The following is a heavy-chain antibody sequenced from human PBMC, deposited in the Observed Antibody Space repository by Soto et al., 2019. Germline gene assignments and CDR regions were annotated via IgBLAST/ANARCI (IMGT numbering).Heavy chain of an antibody. CDR2: ISSSSSYI. V-gene: IGHV3-21*01. CDR3: ARDWKYCGGDCYSPPFDP. Sequence: EVQLVESGGGLVKPGGSLRLSCAASGFTFSSYSMNWVRQAPGKGLEWVSSISSSSSYIYYAVSVKGRFTISRDNAKNSLYLQMNSLRAEDTAVYYCARDWKYCGGDCYSPPFDPWGQGTLVTVSS. D-gene: IGHD2-21*02. J-gene: IGHJ5*02. CDR1: GFTFSSYS.